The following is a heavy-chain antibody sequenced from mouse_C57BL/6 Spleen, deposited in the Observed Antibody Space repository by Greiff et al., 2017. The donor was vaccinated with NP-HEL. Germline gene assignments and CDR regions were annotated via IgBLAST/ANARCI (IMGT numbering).Heavy chain of an antibody. CDR2: IHPNSGST. D-gene: IGHD1-1*01. J-gene: IGHJ4*01. V-gene: IGHV1-64*01. CDR1: GYTFTSYW. Sequence: VQLQQPGAELVKPGASVKLSCKASGYTFTSYWMHWVKQRPGQGLEWIGMIHPNSGSTNYNEKFKSKATLTVDKSSSTAYMQLSSLTSEDSAVYYCASSYYYGSSYAMDYWGQGTSVTVSS. CDR3: ASSYYYGSSYAMDY.